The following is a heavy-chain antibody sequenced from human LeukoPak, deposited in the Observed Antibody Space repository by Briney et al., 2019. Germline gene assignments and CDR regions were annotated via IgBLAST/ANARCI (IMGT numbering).Heavy chain of an antibody. V-gene: IGHV4-38-2*02. D-gene: IGHD3-22*01. J-gene: IGHJ3*02. Sequence: SETLSLTCTVSGYSISSGYYWGWIRQPPGKGLEWIGSIYHSGSTYYNPSLKSRVTISVDTSKDQFSLKLSSVTAADTAVYYCASHFYYYDSSGASGAFDIWGQGTMVTVSS. CDR2: IYHSGST. CDR1: GYSISSGYY. CDR3: ASHFYYYDSSGASGAFDI.